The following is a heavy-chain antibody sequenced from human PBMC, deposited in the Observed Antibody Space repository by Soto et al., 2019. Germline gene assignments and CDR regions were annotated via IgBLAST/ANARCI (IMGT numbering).Heavy chain of an antibody. CDR3: ARDLPSLLYGGRFDP. CDR1: GYTFTSYG. CDR2: ISAYNGNT. J-gene: IGHJ5*02. V-gene: IGHV1-18*01. Sequence: QVPLVQSGAEVKKPGASVKVSCKASGYTFTSYGISWVRQAPGQGLEWMGWISAYNGNTNYAQKLQGRVTMTTDTSTSTAYMELRSLRSDDTAVYYCARDLPSLLYGGRFDPWGQGTLVTVSS. D-gene: IGHD2-8*01.